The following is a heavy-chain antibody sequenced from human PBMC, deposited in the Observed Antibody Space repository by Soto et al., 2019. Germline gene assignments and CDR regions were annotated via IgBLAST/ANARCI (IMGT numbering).Heavy chain of an antibody. CDR1: DYTFTSYG. CDR3: ARTSIVAAGTNYNY. CDR2: ISAYNGNT. D-gene: IGHD6-13*01. V-gene: IGHV1-18*01. J-gene: IGHJ4*02. Sequence: ASVKVSCKASDYTFTSYGISWVRQAPGQGLEWMGWISAYNGNTNYAQKLQGRVTMTTDTSTSTAYMELRSLRSDDTAVYYCARTSIVAAGTNYNYWGQGTLVTVSS.